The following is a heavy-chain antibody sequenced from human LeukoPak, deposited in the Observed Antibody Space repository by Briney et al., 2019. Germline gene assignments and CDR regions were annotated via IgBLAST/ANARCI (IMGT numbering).Heavy chain of an antibody. CDR3: ARQVGPDSSSWYGDY. Sequence: PGESLKISCKGFGYSFTTYWISWVRQMPGKGLEWMGRIDPSDSYTNYSPSFQGHVTISADKSISTAYLQWSSLKASDTAMYYCARQVGPDSSSWYGDYWGQGTLVTVSS. CDR2: IDPSDSYT. V-gene: IGHV5-10-1*01. J-gene: IGHJ4*02. CDR1: GYSFTTYW. D-gene: IGHD6-13*01.